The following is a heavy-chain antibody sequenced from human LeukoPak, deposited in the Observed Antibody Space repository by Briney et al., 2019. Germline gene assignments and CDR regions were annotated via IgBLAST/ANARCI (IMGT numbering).Heavy chain of an antibody. D-gene: IGHD5-18*01. CDR3: ARADTAMVPFDY. V-gene: IGHV3-7*03. CDR1: GFTFSSYW. CDR2: IKQDGSEK. J-gene: IGHJ4*02. Sequence: GGSLRLSCAASGFTFSSYWMSWVRQAPGKGLEWVANIKQDGSEKYYVDSVKGQFTISRDDAKNSLYLQMNSLRAEDTAVYYCARADTAMVPFDYWGQGTLVTVSS.